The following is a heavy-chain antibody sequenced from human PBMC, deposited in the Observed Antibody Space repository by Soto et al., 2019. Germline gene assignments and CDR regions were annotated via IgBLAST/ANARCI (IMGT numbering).Heavy chain of an antibody. CDR1: VFTCSSYS. V-gene: IGHV3-21*01. D-gene: IGHD2-8*01. J-gene: IGHJ6*02. CDR3: ASDCTNGVRNPCYYYGMDV. Sequence: WRSLRLSCSASVFTCSSYSMNWVRQAPGKGLEWVSSISSSSSYIYYADSVKGRFTISRDNAKNSLYLQMNSLRAEDTAVYYCASDCTNGVRNPCYYYGMDVWGQGTTVTISS. CDR2: ISSSSSYI.